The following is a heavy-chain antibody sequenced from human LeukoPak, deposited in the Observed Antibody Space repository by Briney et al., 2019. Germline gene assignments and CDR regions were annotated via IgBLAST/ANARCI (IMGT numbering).Heavy chain of an antibody. CDR1: GYTFTSYG. CDR3: ASADLLFYYDSSGYRGEAFDI. Sequence: GASVKVSCKASGYTFTSYGISWVRQAPGQGLEWMGWISAYNGNTNYAQKLQGRVTMTTDTSTSTAYMELRSLRSDDTAVYYCASADLLFYYDSSGYRGEAFDIWGQGTMVTVSS. D-gene: IGHD3-22*01. V-gene: IGHV1-18*01. J-gene: IGHJ3*02. CDR2: ISAYNGNT.